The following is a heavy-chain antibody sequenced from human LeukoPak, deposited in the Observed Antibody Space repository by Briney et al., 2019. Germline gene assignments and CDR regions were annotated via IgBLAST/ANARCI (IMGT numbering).Heavy chain of an antibody. V-gene: IGHV4-59*01. J-gene: IGHJ6*03. D-gene: IGHD3-10*01. CDR3: ARLGYGSGTPYYYFYMDD. Sequence: PSETLSLTCTVPDGSISGYYWSWIRQPPGKGLEWIGYINYVGGTNYNPSLRSRVTFSRDTSKNQFSPKLRSVTAADTAVYFCARLGYGSGTPYYYFYMDDWGTGTTVTVSS. CDR1: DGSISGYY. CDR2: INYVGGT.